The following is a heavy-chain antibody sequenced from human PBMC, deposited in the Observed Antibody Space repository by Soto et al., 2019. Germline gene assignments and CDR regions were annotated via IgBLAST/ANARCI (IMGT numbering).Heavy chain of an antibody. V-gene: IGHV1-3*01. D-gene: IGHD3-22*01. CDR2: MNAGSGNT. CDR1: GYTSTNDG. J-gene: IGHJ4*02. Sequence: ASVKVSCKASGYTSTNDGMHWVGQAPGQRLERMGWMNAGSGNTKYSQKFQGRITITRDTSASPVYMELSSLRSEDTDVYYFANVMIVTTGANDFDYWGQGALVTVSS. CDR3: ANVMIVTTGANDFDY.